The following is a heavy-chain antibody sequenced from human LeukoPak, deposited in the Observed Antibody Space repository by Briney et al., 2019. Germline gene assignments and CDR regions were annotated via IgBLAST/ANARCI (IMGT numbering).Heavy chain of an antibody. V-gene: IGHV5-51*01. D-gene: IGHD5-18*01. CDR1: GYSFTSYW. CDR2: IYPGDSST. Sequence: GKSLQISCKGSGYSFTSYWIGWVRQMPRKGQEWMGIIYPGDSSTRCSTSFQGQVTTSADQSINTAYPQWSSLKASETAIYYCARRGEAMDPFDYWGQGTLVTVSS. CDR3: ARRGEAMDPFDY. J-gene: IGHJ4*02.